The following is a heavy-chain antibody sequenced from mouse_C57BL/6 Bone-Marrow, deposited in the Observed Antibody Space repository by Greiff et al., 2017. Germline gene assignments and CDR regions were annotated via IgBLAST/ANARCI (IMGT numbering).Heavy chain of an antibody. V-gene: IGHV1-5*01. CDR2: IYPGNSDT. D-gene: IGHD1-1*01. CDR3: TRGYYYGSEGFAY. CDR1: GYTFTSYW. J-gene: IGHJ3*01. Sequence: VQLQQSGTVLARPGASVKMSCKTSGYTFTSYWMHWVKQRPGQGLEWIGAIYPGNSDTSYNQKFKGKAKLTAVTSASTADMELSSLTNEDSAVYYCTRGYYYGSEGFAYWGQGTLVTVSA.